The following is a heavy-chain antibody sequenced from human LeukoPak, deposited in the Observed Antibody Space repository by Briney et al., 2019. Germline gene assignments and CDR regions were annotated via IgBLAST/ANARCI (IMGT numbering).Heavy chain of an antibody. J-gene: IGHJ4*02. CDR3: ARGVGYSSGWYVSSPHDMTPFDY. CDR2: INHSGST. V-gene: IGHV4-34*01. D-gene: IGHD6-19*01. CDR1: GGSFSSYY. Sequence: SSETLSLTCAVYGGSFSSYYWSWIRQPPGKGLEWIGEINHSGSTNYSLSLKSRVTISVDTSKNQFSLKLSSVTAADTAVYYCARGVGYSSGWYVSSPHDMTPFDYWGQGTLVTVSS.